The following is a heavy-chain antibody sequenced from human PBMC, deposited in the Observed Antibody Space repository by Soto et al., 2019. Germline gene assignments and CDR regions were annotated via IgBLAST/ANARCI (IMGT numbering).Heavy chain of an antibody. V-gene: IGHV3-13*02. CDR2: IGAARDP. D-gene: IGHD2-15*01. Sequence: LRLSCTASGFSFSDYDMHWVRQVPGKGLEWVSTIGAARDPYYTGAVKHRFTISRENARNSMFLQMNSVTVGDTAVYYCARAYTGLFSLLADYSCALLVSGQAIIVTLS. J-gene: IGHJ6*02. CDR3: ARAYTGLFSLLADYSCALLV. CDR1: GFSFSDYD.